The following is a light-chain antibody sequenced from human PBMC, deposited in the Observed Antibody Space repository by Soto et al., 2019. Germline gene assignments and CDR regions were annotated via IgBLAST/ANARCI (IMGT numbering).Light chain of an antibody. CDR2: KAS. CDR1: QTISSW. CDR3: QQYNSYWT. Sequence: DIQMTQSPSTLSASVVDRVTLTCRASQTISSWLAWYQQKPGKAPKLLIYKASSLESGVPSRFSGSGSGTEFTLTISSLQPDDFATYYCQQYNSYWTCGQGTKVDIK. J-gene: IGKJ1*01. V-gene: IGKV1-5*03.